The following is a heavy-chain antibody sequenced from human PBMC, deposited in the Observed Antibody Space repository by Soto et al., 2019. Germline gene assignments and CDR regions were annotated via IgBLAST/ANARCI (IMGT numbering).Heavy chain of an antibody. D-gene: IGHD3-9*01. V-gene: IGHV3-30*18. J-gene: IGHJ4*02. Sequence: QAQLEESGGGVVQPGRSLRLSCAASGFTFSSFGMHWVRQAPGKGLEWVAVISYDGSNKYYADSVKGRFTISRDNSKKTLFLQMNGLRPEDTAVYYCAKDRGGLRYFDWLSTYFDYWGQGTLVTVSS. CDR3: AKDRGGLRYFDWLSTYFDY. CDR1: GFTFSSFG. CDR2: ISYDGSNK.